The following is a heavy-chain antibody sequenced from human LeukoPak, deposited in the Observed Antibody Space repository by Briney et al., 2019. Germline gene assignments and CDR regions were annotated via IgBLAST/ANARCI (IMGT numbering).Heavy chain of an antibody. J-gene: IGHJ4*02. Sequence: GGALRLSCAASGFTFSSYWMHWVRQARGKGLAWVSRINSSGSSTSYADSVKGRFTISRDNAKNTLYLQMNSLRAEDTAVYYCAREDIVVVPAMGYWGQGTLVTVSS. CDR3: AREDIVVVPAMGY. CDR1: GFTFSSYW. V-gene: IGHV3-74*01. CDR2: INSSGSST. D-gene: IGHD2-2*01.